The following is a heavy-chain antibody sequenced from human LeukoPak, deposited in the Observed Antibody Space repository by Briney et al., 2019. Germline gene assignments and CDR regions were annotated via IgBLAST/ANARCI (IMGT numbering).Heavy chain of an antibody. J-gene: IGHJ5*02. Sequence: GGSLRLSCAASGFSFSSYAMSWVRQAPGKGLEWVSAISGSGGSTYYADSVKGRFTISRDNSKNTLYLQMNSLRAEDTAVYYCAKGLSSPGRGIYNWFDPWGQGTLVTVSS. CDR1: GFSFSSYA. CDR3: AKGLSSPGRGIYNWFDP. D-gene: IGHD3-16*01. V-gene: IGHV3-23*01. CDR2: ISGSGGST.